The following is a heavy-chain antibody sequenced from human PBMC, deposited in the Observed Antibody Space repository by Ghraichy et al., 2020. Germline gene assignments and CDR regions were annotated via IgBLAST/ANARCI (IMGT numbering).Heavy chain of an antibody. CDR1: GFTFSRFA. D-gene: IGHD6-13*01. V-gene: IGHV3-23*01. CDR2: ISDSGGNA. J-gene: IGHJ4*02. CDR3: VKDKAAAGAINFDY. Sequence: GGSLRLSCAASGFTFSRFAMSWVRQTPGKGLEWVSAISDSGGNAFYADSVKGRFSISRDNSRNTLYMQMNSLRVEDMAVYYCVKDKAAAGAINFDYWGQGTLVTVSS.